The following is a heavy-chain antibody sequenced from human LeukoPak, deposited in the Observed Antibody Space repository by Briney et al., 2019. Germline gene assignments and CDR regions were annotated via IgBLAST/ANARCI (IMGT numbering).Heavy chain of an antibody. Sequence: PGGSLTLSCTASGFTFGDYAMSWVRQAPGKGLEWVGFIRSKAYGGTTEYAASVKGRFTISRDDSKSIAYLQMNSLKTEDTAVYYCTRDYGPGIPGAFDIWGQGTMVTVSS. J-gene: IGHJ3*02. CDR2: IRSKAYGGTT. CDR3: TRDYGPGIPGAFDI. D-gene: IGHD1-1*01. V-gene: IGHV3-49*04. CDR1: GFTFGDYA.